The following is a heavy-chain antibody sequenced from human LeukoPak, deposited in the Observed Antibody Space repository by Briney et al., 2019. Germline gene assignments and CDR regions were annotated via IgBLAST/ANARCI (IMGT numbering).Heavy chain of an antibody. CDR3: ARVPNYYDSSGYYYYYYYGMDV. V-gene: IGHV4-38-2*02. CDR2: IYHSGST. CDR1: GYSISSGYY. J-gene: IGHJ6*02. D-gene: IGHD3-22*01. Sequence: SETLSLTCTVSGYSISSGYYWGWIRQPPGKGLEWIGSIYHSGSTYYNPSLKSRVTISVDTSKNQFSLKLSSVTAADTAVYYCARVPNYYDSSGYYYYYYYGMDVWGQGTTVTVSS.